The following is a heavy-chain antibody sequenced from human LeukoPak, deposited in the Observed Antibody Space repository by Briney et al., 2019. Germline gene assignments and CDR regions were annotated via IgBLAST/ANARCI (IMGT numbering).Heavy chain of an antibody. D-gene: IGHD1-26*01. Sequence: PGGSLRLSCAASGFTFSSYGMHWVRQAPGKGLEWVSFIRYDGSDKHYADSVKGRFTVSRDNSKNTLYLQMNSLRAVDTAVYYCAKDLSGSYTDFDSWGQGTLVTVSS. CDR1: GFTFSSYG. V-gene: IGHV3-30*02. CDR2: IRYDGSDK. CDR3: AKDLSGSYTDFDS. J-gene: IGHJ4*02.